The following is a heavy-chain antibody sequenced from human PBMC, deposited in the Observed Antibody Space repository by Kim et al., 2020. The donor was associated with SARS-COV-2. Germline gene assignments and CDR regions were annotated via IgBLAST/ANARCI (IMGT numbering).Heavy chain of an antibody. D-gene: IGHD4-17*01. V-gene: IGHV1-24*01. CDR2: FDPEDGET. CDR3: ATDLPYDYGDYAPFDP. J-gene: IGHJ5*02. Sequence: ASVKVSCKVSGYTLTELSMHWVRQAPGKGLEWMGGFDPEDGETIYAQKFQGRVTMTEDTSTDTAYMELSSLRSEDTAVYYCATDLPYDYGDYAPFDPWGQGTLVTVSS. CDR1: GYTLTELS.